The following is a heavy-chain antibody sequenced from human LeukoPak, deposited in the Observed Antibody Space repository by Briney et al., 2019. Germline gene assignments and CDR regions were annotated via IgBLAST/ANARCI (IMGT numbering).Heavy chain of an antibody. CDR3: ARDAARGFGYYYYYMDV. V-gene: IGHV3-48*03. Sequence: GGSLRLSCAASGFMFSSYAMNWIRQAPGKGLEWVSYISRSINTIYYADSVKGRFTISRDNAKNSLYLQMNSLRVEDTAVYHCARDAARGFGYYYYYMDVWGKGTTVTVSS. CDR2: ISRSINTI. D-gene: IGHD2-15*01. CDR1: GFMFSSYA. J-gene: IGHJ6*03.